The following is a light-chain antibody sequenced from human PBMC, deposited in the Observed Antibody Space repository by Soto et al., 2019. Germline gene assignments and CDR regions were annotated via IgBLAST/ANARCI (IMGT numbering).Light chain of an antibody. CDR1: RSINNW. J-gene: IGKJ4*01. V-gene: IGKV1-5*01. Sequence: DIQMTQSPSTLSASVGDRVTITCRASRSINNWVAWYQQKPGKAPQLLIYDASSLESGVPSRFSGSGSGTEFTLTISSLQPDDFATYYCQQYNSYLLTFGGGTKVEIK. CDR2: DAS. CDR3: QQYNSYLLT.